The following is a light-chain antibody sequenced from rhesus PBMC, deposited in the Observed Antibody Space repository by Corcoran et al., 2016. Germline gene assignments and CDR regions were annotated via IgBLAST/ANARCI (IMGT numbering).Light chain of an antibody. Sequence: EIVMTQSPATLSLSPGERATLSCRASQSVSSSLAWYQPNPGQAPKLLSNGASSRATGIPDRFSGRVSGQEFTLTISSLGPEDVGVYYCQQDYSWPPTFGGGTKVELK. CDR2: GAS. CDR3: QQDYSWPPT. V-gene: IGKV3-42*01. CDR1: QSVSSS. J-gene: IGKJ4*01.